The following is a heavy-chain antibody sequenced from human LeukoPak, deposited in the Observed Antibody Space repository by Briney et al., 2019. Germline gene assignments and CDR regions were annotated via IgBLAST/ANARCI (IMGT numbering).Heavy chain of an antibody. D-gene: IGHD1-26*01. CDR2: IKQDGSEK. CDR1: GFTSSSFW. CDR3: ARVRGSYSFDC. Sequence: PGGSLRLSCAASGFTSSSFWMSWARQAPGKGLEWVANIKQDGSEKYYVDSVKGRFTISRDNAKKSLYLQMNSLRAEDTAVYYRARVRGSYSFDCWGQGTLVTVSS. J-gene: IGHJ4*02. V-gene: IGHV3-7*01.